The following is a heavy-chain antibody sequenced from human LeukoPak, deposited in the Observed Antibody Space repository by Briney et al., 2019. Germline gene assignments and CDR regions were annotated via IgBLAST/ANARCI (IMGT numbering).Heavy chain of an antibody. CDR2: IYSGGST. D-gene: IGHD6-13*01. J-gene: IGHJ4*02. V-gene: IGHV3-66*01. CDR1: GFTVSSNY. CDR3: AGSSSWPATFDY. Sequence: GGSLRLSCAASGFTVSSNYMSWVRQAPGKGLEWVSVIYSGGSTYYADSVKGRLTISRDNSKNTLYLQMNSLRAEDTAVYYCAGSSSWPATFDYWGQGTLVTVSS.